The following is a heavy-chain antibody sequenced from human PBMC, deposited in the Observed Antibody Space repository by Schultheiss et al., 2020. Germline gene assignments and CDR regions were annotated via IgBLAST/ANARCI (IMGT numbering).Heavy chain of an antibody. J-gene: IGHJ4*02. CDR3: ARGGVYKIAVALGVDY. V-gene: IGHV1-18*04. D-gene: IGHD6-19*01. CDR2: ISPNNGNT. CDR1: GYTFTSYG. Sequence: ASVKVSCKASGYTFTSYGISWVRQAPGQGLEWMGWISPNNGNTNYAQKLQGRVTMTTDTSTSTAYMELRSLRSDDTAVYYCARGGVYKIAVALGVDYWGQGTLVTVSS.